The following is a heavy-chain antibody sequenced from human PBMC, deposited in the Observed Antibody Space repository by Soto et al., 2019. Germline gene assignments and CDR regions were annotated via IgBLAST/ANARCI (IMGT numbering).Heavy chain of an antibody. CDR3: SNGLRLLAT. CDR2: ISGSGSDI. Sequence: GGSLRLSCTTSGFTFSDSYMTWIRLAPGKGLESLSYISGSGSDIKYADSVKGRFTISRDNAKNSVFLQMNSLRVEDTSMYFCSNGLRLLATWGLGSQVTVSS. D-gene: IGHD6-25*01. V-gene: IGHV3-11*01. CDR1: GFTFSDSY. J-gene: IGHJ5*02.